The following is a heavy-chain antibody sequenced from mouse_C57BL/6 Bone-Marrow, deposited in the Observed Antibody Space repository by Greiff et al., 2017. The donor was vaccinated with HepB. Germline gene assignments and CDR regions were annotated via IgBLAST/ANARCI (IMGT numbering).Heavy chain of an antibody. D-gene: IGHD1-1*01. Sequence: EVQGVESGPGLVKPSQTVFLTCTVTGISITTGNYRWSWIRQFPGNKLEWIGYIYYSGTITYNPSLTSRTTITRDTPKNQFFLEMNSLTAEDTATYYCARDYYGSPYYYAMDYWGQGTSVTVSS. J-gene: IGHJ4*01. CDR3: ARDYYGSPYYYAMDY. CDR1: GISITTGNYR. V-gene: IGHV3-5*01. CDR2: IYYSGTI.